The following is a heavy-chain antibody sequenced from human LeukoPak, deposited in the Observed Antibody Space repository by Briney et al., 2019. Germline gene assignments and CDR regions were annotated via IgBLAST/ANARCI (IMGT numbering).Heavy chain of an antibody. J-gene: IGHJ3*02. CDR3: ARGGGRYLGDAFDI. Sequence: GGSLTLSCAASGFTFSSYWMDWVRQAPGKGLEWVAIIKQDGRVTKYLDSVKGRYTISRDNARNSLYLQVNTLRAEDTAVYYCARGGGRYLGDAFDIWVQGTMVTVSS. V-gene: IGHV3-7*01. CDR1: GFTFSSYW. CDR2: IKQDGRVT. D-gene: IGHD1-26*01.